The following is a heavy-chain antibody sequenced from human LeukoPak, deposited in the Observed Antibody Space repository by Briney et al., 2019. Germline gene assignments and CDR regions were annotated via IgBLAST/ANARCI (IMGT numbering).Heavy chain of an antibody. J-gene: IGHJ3*02. D-gene: IGHD5-24*01. CDR3: ARGMDGYGPDAFDI. CDR2: SGTYGRT. V-gene: IGHV3-23*01. CDR1: GFTSSSNV. Sequence: GGSLRLSCVASGFTSSSNVLNWVPEAPGTGLKSVSVSGTYGRTQYADSVKGRFTISRDSPTNTLYLRINSLRVEDTAVYYCARGMDGYGPDAFDIWGQGTMVTVSS.